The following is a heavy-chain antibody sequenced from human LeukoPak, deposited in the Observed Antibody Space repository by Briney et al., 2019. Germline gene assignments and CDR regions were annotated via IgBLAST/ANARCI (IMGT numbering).Heavy chain of an antibody. CDR2: ISSGGSTI. CDR1: GFTFSNYE. CDR3: ARGRVGTTTPFGY. J-gene: IGHJ4*02. V-gene: IGHV3-48*03. Sequence: GGSLRLSCAASGFTFSNYEMNWVRQAPGKGLEWVSYISSGGSTIYYADSVKGRSTISRDSAKNSLFLQMNSLRAEDTAVYYCARGRVGTTTPFGYWGQGTPVTVSS. D-gene: IGHD1-26*01.